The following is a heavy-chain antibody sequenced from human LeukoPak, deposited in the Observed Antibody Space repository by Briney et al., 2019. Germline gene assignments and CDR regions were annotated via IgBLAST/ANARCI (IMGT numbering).Heavy chain of an antibody. CDR2: VNRDGSET. CDR1: GFTLSNHW. CDR3: VRNNAMDV. Sequence: GGSLRLSCAASGFTLSNHWMTWVRQVQGRGPEWVANVNRDGSETYYLDSVKGRFTISRDNAKSSLNLQMNSLRAEDTALYYCVRNNAMDVWGQGTAVIVSS. V-gene: IGHV3-7*03. D-gene: IGHD2-8*01. J-gene: IGHJ6*02.